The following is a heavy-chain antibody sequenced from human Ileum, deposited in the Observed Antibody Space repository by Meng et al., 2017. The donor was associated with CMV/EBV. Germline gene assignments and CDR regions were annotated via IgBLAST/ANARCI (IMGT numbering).Heavy chain of an antibody. CDR2: MYFSGIA. D-gene: IGHD1-26*01. CDR1: GDPISSGSHS. J-gene: IGHJ4*02. CDR3: ARDLTNKWFYY. Sequence: QPQEPRPGLVQPAEAPSLTCTASGDPISSGSHSWAWFRQPPGKRLEWIGSMYFSGIADYNPSLKSRVTISLHATQKQFSLRLTSVTAADSAVYFCARDLTNKWFYYWGQGTLVTISS. V-gene: IGHV4-39*07.